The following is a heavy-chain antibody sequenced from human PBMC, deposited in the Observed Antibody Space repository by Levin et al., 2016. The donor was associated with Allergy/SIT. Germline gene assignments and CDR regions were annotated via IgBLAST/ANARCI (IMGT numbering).Heavy chain of an antibody. D-gene: IGHD3-3*01. CDR3: TRDPLRSYYDFWSGYSRLDP. CDR2: INPNSGGT. J-gene: IGHJ5*02. Sequence: WVRQAPGQGLEWMGWINPNSGGTFYAQKFQGRVTMTRDTPITTAYMELRRLRSDDTAVYYCTRDPLRSYYDFWSGYSRLDPWGQGILVTVSS. V-gene: IGHV1-2*02.